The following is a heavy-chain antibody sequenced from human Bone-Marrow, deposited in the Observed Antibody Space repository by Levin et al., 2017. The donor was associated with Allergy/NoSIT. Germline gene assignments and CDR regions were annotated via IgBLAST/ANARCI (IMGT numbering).Heavy chain of an antibody. Sequence: ASETLSLTCAVYGGSFSNYSWSWIRQPPGKGLEWIGEINHTGSTNYNPSLKSRVSISVDMSKNQISLKVSYVTAADTSVYFCARLSQWLDYAMDVWGQGTTVTVS. CDR3: ARLSQWLDYAMDV. V-gene: IGHV4-34*01. CDR2: INHTGST. J-gene: IGHJ6*02. CDR1: GGSFSNYS. D-gene: IGHD6-19*01.